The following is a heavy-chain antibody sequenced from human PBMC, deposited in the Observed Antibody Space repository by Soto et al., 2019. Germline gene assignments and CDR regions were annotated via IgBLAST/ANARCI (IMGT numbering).Heavy chain of an antibody. CDR3: ARDQRHFDY. J-gene: IGHJ4*02. CDR2: IKEDGSAK. Sequence: EVQTVESGGGLVQPGGSLRLSCAVSGFTLNNYWMTWVRQAPGKGLEWVANIKEDGSAKNYVDSVKGRFTISRDNAKNSVYLQMNSLGVDDTAVYYCARDQRHFDYWGQGTPVTVSS. CDR1: GFTLNNYW. V-gene: IGHV3-7*01.